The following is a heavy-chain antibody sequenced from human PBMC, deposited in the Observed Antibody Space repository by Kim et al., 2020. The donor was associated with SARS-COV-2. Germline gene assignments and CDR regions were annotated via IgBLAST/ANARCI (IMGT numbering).Heavy chain of an antibody. CDR3: ATNIATREYFFTY. CDR1: EYTFTGHY. D-gene: IGHD6-6*01. J-gene: IGHJ4*02. V-gene: IGHV1-2*02. CDR2: INPSRGDT. Sequence: ASVKVSCKASEYTFTGHYMHWVRQAPGQGLEWMGWINPSRGDTTSAQKFQGRVTMTWDTSTSTAFLDLTRLRSDDTAIYICATNIATREYFFTYWGQGTLVTVSS.